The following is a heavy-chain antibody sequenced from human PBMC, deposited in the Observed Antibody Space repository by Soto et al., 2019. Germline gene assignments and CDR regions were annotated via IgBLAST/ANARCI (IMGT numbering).Heavy chain of an antibody. CDR1: GGSISSSGHY. D-gene: IGHD3-10*01. J-gene: IGHJ5*02. V-gene: IGHV4-39*01. CDR2: IFYSGGT. CDR3: ARRSYGSGVDL. Sequence: QLQLQESGPGLVKPSEALSLTCTVSGGSISSSGHYWGWIRQTPGKGLEWIGNIFYSGGTHYNASFRSQVSISVDSSKNQLSLKVTSVTAADTAVYYCARRSYGSGVDLWGRGTLVTVSS.